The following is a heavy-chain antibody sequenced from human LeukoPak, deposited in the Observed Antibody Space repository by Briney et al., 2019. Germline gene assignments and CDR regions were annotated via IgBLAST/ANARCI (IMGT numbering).Heavy chain of an antibody. D-gene: IGHD6-19*01. J-gene: IGHJ4*02. CDR3: ARDDGSGFDY. Sequence: PSETLSLTCTVSGGSISSYYWSWIRQPPGKGLEWIGYIYYSGSTDYSPSLKSRVTISVDTSKNQFSLKLSSVTAADTAVYYCARDDGSGFDYWGQGTLVTVSS. CDR2: IYYSGST. V-gene: IGHV4-59*01. CDR1: GGSISSYY.